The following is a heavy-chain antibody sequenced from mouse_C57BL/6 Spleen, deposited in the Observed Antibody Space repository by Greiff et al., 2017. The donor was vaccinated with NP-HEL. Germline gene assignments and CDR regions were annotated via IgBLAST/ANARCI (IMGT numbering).Heavy chain of an antibody. V-gene: IGHV1-5*01. D-gene: IGHD2-5*01. J-gene: IGHJ4*01. CDR1: GYTFTSYW. Sequence: VQLQQSGTVLARPGASVKMSCKTSGYTFTSYWMHWVKQRPGQGLEWIGAIYPGNSDTSYNQKFKGKAKLTAVTSASTAYMELSSLTNEDSAVYYCTTYYSNYDYAMDYWGQGTSVTVSS. CDR2: IYPGNSDT. CDR3: TTYYSNYDYAMDY.